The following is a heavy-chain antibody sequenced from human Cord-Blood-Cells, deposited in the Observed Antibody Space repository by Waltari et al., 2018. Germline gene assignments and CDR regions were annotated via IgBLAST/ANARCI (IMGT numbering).Heavy chain of an antibody. CDR3: ARRWGNIWFGDPRGLGAFDI. J-gene: IGHJ3*02. CDR2: IYPCDSDT. V-gene: IGHV5-51*01. CDR1: GYSFTSYW. Sequence: EVQLVQSGAEVKKPGESLKISCKGSGYSFTSYWIGWVRQMPGKGLEWMGVIYPCDSDTRYSPSLQGQVPISADKSISTGYLQGSSLKASDTAMYYCARRWGNIWFGDPRGLGAFDIWGQGTMVTVSS. D-gene: IGHD3-10*01.